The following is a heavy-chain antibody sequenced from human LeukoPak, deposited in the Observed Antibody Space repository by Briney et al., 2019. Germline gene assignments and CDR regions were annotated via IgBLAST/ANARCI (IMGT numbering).Heavy chain of an antibody. CDR3: ARGVAVAGTVNFDY. Sequence: SGTLSLTCTVSGGSISSYYWSWIRQPPGKGLEWIGYIYYSGSTNYNPSLKSRVTMSVDTSKNQFSLKLSSVTAADTAVYYCARGVAVAGTVNFDYWGQGTLVTVSS. CDR1: GGSISSYY. J-gene: IGHJ4*02. V-gene: IGHV4-59*12. D-gene: IGHD6-19*01. CDR2: IYYSGST.